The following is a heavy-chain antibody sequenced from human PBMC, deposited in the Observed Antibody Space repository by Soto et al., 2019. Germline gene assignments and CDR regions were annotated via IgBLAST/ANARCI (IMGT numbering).Heavy chain of an antibody. CDR2: IWYDGSNK. J-gene: IGHJ6*03. V-gene: IGHV3-33*01. CDR1: GFTFSSYG. D-gene: IGHD3-3*01. Sequence: GGSLRLSCAASGFTFSSYGMHWVRQAPGKGLEWVAVIWYDGSNKYYADSVKGRFTISRDNSKNTLYLQMNSLRAEDTAVYYCARDKAYDFWSGYYKGGDYYYMDVWGKGTTVTVSS. CDR3: ARDKAYDFWSGYYKGGDYYYMDV.